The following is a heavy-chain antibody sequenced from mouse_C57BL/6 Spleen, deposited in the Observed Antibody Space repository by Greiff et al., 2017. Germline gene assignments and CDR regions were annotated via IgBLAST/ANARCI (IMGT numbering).Heavy chain of an antibody. J-gene: IGHJ4*01. CDR3: AKNWGDGYYLYAMDY. Sequence: QVQLQQSGPGLVQPSQSLSITCTVSGFSLTSYGVHWVRQSPGKGLEWLGVIWRGGSTDYTAAFMSRLSITKDNSKSQVFFKMNSLQADDTAIYYCAKNWGDGYYLYAMDYWGQGTSVTVSS. CDR1: GFSLTSYG. D-gene: IGHD2-3*01. V-gene: IGHV2-5*01. CDR2: IWRGGST.